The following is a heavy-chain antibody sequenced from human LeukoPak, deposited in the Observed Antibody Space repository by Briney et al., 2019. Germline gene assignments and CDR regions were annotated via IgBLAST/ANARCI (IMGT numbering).Heavy chain of an antibody. CDR2: IYTSGSN. Sequence: SETLSLTCTVSGGSISSYYWSWIRQPAGKGLEWIGRIYTSGSNNYNPSLKSRVTISVDTSKNQFSLKLSSVTAADTAVYYCARGDYGSGTYLWGSWGQGILVTVSP. J-gene: IGHJ5*02. CDR3: ARGDYGSGTYLWGS. V-gene: IGHV4-4*07. D-gene: IGHD3-10*01. CDR1: GGSISSYY.